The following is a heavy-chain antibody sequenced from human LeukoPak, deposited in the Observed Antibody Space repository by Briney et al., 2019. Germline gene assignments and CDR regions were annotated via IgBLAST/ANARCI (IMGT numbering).Heavy chain of an antibody. CDR2: ISGSGGST. V-gene: IGHV3-23*01. J-gene: IGHJ4*02. D-gene: IGHD5-18*01. Sequence: GGSLRLSCAASGFTFSNFWMSWVRQAPGKGLEWVSAISGSGGSTYYADSVKGRFTISRDNSKNTLYLQMNSLRAEDTAVYYCAKDSGYSYGLYYFDYWGQGTLVTVSS. CDR1: GFTFSNFW. CDR3: AKDSGYSYGLYYFDY.